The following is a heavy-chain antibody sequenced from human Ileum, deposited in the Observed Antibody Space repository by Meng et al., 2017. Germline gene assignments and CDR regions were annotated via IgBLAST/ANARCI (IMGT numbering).Heavy chain of an antibody. V-gene: IGHV4-31*03. Sequence: QVQLQESGPGLVKPSQTPSPTCTVSGGSISSGGYYWSWIRQHPGKGLEWIGYIYDSGSTYYNPSLKSRIAISGDTSKNQFSLNLSSVTAADTAVYYCARGGTAYFDYWGQGTLVTVSS. D-gene: IGHD1-1*01. J-gene: IGHJ4*02. CDR3: ARGGTAYFDY. CDR1: GGSISSGGYY. CDR2: IYDSGST.